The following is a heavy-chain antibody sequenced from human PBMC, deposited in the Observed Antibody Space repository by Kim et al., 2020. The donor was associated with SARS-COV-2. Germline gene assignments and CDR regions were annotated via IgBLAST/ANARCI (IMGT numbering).Heavy chain of an antibody. Sequence: RALTSRVTISVDTSKNQFSRKLSSVTAADTAVYYCARGSIAARRLNWFDPWGQGTLVTVSS. D-gene: IGHD6-6*01. J-gene: IGHJ5*02. CDR3: ARGSIAARRLNWFDP. V-gene: IGHV4-39*01.